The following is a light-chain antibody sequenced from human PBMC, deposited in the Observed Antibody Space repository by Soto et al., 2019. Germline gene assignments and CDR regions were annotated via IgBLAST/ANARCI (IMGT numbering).Light chain of an antibody. CDR1: QSVTNS. V-gene: IGKV3-11*01. J-gene: IGKJ4*01. Sequence: TLWVSQQERATLSCRASQSVTNSLAWYQQKPGQAPRLLVYDASNRATGIPTRFSGSGSGTDFTLYMISLQPEDFAVSSCQVYISLPITFGGGTKVDIK. CDR2: DAS. CDR3: QVYISLPIT.